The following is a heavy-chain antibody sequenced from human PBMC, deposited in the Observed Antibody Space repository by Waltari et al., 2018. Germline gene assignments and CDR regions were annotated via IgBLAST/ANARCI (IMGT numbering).Heavy chain of an antibody. CDR2: IYYSGST. Sequence: QLQLQESGPGLVKPSETLSLTCTVSGGSISSSSSYWGWIRQPPGKGLEWIGSIYYSGSTYYNPSLKSRVTISVDTSKNQFSLKLSSVTAADTAVYYCARGRAYSWNDALNDYWGQGTLVTVSS. V-gene: IGHV4-39*07. J-gene: IGHJ4*02. D-gene: IGHD1-1*01. CDR3: ARGRAYSWNDALNDY. CDR1: GGSISSSSSY.